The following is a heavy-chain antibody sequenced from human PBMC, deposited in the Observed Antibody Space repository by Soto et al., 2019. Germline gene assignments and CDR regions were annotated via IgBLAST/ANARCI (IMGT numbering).Heavy chain of an antibody. J-gene: IGHJ4*02. V-gene: IGHV3-64*01. CDR3: ARDRCTNGVCYAPSDY. Sequence: GGSLRLSCAASGFTFDNYIMHWVRQAPGKGLEYVSAISSNGRSTYYANSVKGRFTISRDNSKNTLYLQMDSLRAEDMAVYYCARDRCTNGVCYAPSDYWGQGTLVTVSS. CDR2: ISSNGRST. CDR1: GFTFDNYI. D-gene: IGHD2-8*01.